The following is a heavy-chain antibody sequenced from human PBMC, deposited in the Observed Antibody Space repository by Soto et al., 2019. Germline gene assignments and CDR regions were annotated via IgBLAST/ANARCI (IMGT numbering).Heavy chain of an antibody. CDR1: GFTFSTYW. V-gene: IGHV3-74*01. CDR2: INSDGTST. CDR3: ARGAYYYDSSGYYSFDF. Sequence: EVQLVESGGGLLQPGESLTLSCAASGFTFSTYWMQWVRQAPGQGLVWVSRINSDGTSTNYADFVKGRFTISRDNARNTLYLQMNSQRAEDTAVYYCARGAYYYDSSGYYSFDFWGQGTLVTVSS. D-gene: IGHD3-22*01. J-gene: IGHJ4*02.